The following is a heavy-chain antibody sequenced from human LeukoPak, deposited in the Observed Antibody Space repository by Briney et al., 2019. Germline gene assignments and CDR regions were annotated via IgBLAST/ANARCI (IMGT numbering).Heavy chain of an antibody. CDR3: ARALNPPYYDFGTYYYYGMDV. V-gene: IGHV3-30-3*01. CDR2: ISYDGSNK. Sequence: GGSLRLSCAASGFTFSSYAMHWVRQAPGKGLEWVAVISYDGSNKYYADSVKGRFTISRDNSKNTLYLQMNSLRAEDTAVYYCARALNPPYYDFGTYYYYGMDVWGQGTTVTVSS. J-gene: IGHJ6*02. D-gene: IGHD3-3*01. CDR1: GFTFSSYA.